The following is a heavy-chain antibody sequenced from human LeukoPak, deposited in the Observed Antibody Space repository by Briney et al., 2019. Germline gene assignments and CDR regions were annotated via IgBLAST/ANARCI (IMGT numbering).Heavy chain of an antibody. J-gene: IGHJ4*02. CDR3: AKDPSIAAAGGFDY. CDR2: ISYDGSNK. D-gene: IGHD6-13*01. V-gene: IGHV3-30-3*01. Sequence: GGSLRLSCAASGFTFSSYAMHWVRQAPGKGLEWVAVISYDGSNKYYADSVKGRFTISRDNSKNTLYLQMNSLRAENTAVYYCAKDPSIAAAGGFDYWGQGTLVTVSS. CDR1: GFTFSSYA.